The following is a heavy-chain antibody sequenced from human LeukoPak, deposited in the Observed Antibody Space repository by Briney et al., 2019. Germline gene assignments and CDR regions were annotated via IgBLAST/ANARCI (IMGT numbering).Heavy chain of an antibody. Sequence: GGSLKLSCAASGFTFSGSAMHWVRQASGKGLEWVGRIRSKANSYATAYAASGKGRFTISRDDSKNTAYLQMNSLKTEDTAVYYCTRHVMTTVTTNAFDIWGQGTMVTVSS. CDR2: IRSKANSYAT. V-gene: IGHV3-73*01. CDR3: TRHVMTTVTTNAFDI. D-gene: IGHD4-17*01. J-gene: IGHJ3*02. CDR1: GFTFSGSA.